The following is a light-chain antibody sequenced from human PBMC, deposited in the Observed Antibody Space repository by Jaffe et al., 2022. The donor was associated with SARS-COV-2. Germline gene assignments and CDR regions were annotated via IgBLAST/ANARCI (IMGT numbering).Light chain of an antibody. CDR3: QHYAGSLWT. CDR1: QSVSSGY. CDR2: RAS. J-gene: IGKJ1*01. V-gene: IGKV3-20*01. Sequence: EVVLTQSPGTLSLSPGERATLSCRASQSVSSGYLAWYQQKLGQGPRLLIYRASSRATGIPDRFSGSGSGTDFTLTISRLEPEDFAVYYCQHYAGSLWTFGQGTKVEIK.